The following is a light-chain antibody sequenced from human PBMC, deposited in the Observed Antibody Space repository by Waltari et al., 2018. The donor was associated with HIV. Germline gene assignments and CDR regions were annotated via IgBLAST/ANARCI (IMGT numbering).Light chain of an antibody. J-gene: IGLJ1*01. V-gene: IGLV2-14*01. CDR3: TSYRRGNSYV. CDR1: SSDVAGYNY. CDR2: DVS. Sequence: QSALTQPASVSGSPGQSITIFCTGTSSDVAGYNYNSWYPPHPGKAPKVLIYDVSKRPSGVSNRFSGSKSANTASLTISGLQAEDEADYYCTSYRRGNSYVFGTGTTVTVV.